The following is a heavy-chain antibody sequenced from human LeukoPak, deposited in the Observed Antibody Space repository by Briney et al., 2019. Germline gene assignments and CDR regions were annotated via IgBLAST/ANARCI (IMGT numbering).Heavy chain of an antibody. D-gene: IGHD3-10*01. Sequence: GGSLRLSCAASGFTFSSYSMNWVRQAPGKGLEWVSFISGSSSYIYYAASLKGRFTISRDNAKNSLYLQMNSLRAEDTAVYYCARGEYGSGSYHIDYWGQGTLVTVSS. J-gene: IGHJ4*02. CDR1: GFTFSSYS. CDR2: ISGSSSYI. V-gene: IGHV3-21*01. CDR3: ARGEYGSGSYHIDY.